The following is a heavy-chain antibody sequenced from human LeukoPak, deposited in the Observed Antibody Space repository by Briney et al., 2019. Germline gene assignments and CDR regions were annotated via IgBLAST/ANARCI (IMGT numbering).Heavy chain of an antibody. CDR1: GYSFTTYH. J-gene: IGHJ4*02. Sequence: ASVKVSCKASGYSFTTYHIHWVRQAPGQGLEWMGIIKDSGTTIYPQKFQGRVTMTRDTSTSTVYMEVSSLRSEDTAVYYCARDSPHTFYFDYWGQGTLVTVSS. CDR3: ARDSPHTFYFDY. CDR2: IKDSGTT. D-gene: IGHD3-16*01. V-gene: IGHV1-46*01.